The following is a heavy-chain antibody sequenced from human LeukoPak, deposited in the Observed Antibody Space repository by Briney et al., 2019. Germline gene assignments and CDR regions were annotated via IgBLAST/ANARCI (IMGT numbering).Heavy chain of an antibody. CDR1: GFTFDDYA. Sequence: PGGSLRLSCAASGFTFDDYAMHWVRQAPGKGLEWVSLIRGDGGSTYYADSVKGRFTISRDNSKNSLYLQMNSLRTEDTALYYCAKDMGDTAMVTFDIWGQGTMVTVSS. CDR2: IRGDGGST. J-gene: IGHJ3*02. CDR3: AKDMGDTAMVTFDI. V-gene: IGHV3-43*02. D-gene: IGHD5-18*01.